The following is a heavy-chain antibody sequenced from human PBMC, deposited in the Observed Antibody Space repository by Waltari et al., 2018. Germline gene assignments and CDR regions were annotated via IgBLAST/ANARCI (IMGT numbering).Heavy chain of an antibody. CDR3: AKDAFGNTYLDF. D-gene: IGHD2-2*02. CDR2: IWFDGSDK. V-gene: IGHV3-30*02. J-gene: IGHJ4*02. CDR1: GFTFSNFG. Sequence: QVNLVESGGGVVQPGGSLRLSCTTSGFTFSNFGVHWVRQAPGKGVEWVALIWFDGSDKFYSDSVRGRFTISRDNSARTLYLDMDSLRLDDTAMYYCAKDAFGNTYLDFWGQGTLVTVSS.